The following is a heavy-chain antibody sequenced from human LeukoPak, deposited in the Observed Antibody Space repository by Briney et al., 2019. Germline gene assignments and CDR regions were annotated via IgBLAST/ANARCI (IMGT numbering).Heavy chain of an antibody. CDR2: IIPIFGTP. J-gene: IGHJ6*03. D-gene: IGHD3-9*01. V-gene: IGHV1-69*01. Sequence: SVKVSCKASGGTFSSYAISWVRLAPGQGLEWLGGIIPIFGTPNYAQKFQGKVTISADDSTGTVYMELSSLRFEDTAVYYCARGAHYDLLTGYFSYYFYHMDIWGTGTTVIIAS. CDR3: ARGAHYDLLTGYFSYYFYHMDI. CDR1: GGTFSSYA.